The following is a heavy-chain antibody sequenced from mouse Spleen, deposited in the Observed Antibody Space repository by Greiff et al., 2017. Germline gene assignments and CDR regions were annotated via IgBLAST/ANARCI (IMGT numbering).Heavy chain of an antibody. V-gene: IGHV2-3*01. CDR2: IWGDGST. CDR3: AKRLIYYYGSSYGRYYAMDY. D-gene: IGHD1-1*01. J-gene: IGHJ4*01. Sequence: QVQLQQSGPGLVAPSQSLSITCTVSGFSLTSYGVSWVRQPPGKGLEWLGVIWGDGSTYATSAVVSRLSISKDYYKRQVFLTLNSMQPDDTATYYCAKRLIYYYGSSYGRYYAMDYWGQGTSVTVSS. CDR1: GFSLTSYG.